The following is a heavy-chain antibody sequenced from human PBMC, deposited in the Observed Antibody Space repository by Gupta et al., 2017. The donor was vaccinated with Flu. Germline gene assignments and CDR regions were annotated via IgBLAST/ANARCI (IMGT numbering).Heavy chain of an antibody. CDR2: IIPILGIA. CDR1: GVTFSSYT. D-gene: IGHD3-22*01. CDR3: ARAPYYYDSSGYYDY. Sequence: QVQLVQSGAEVKKPGSSVKVSCKASGVTFSSYTISWVRQSPGQGLEWMGRIIPILGIANYAQKFQGRVTITADKSTSTAYMELSSLRSEDTAVYYCARAPYYYDSSGYYDYWGQGTLVTVSS. J-gene: IGHJ4*02. V-gene: IGHV1-69*02.